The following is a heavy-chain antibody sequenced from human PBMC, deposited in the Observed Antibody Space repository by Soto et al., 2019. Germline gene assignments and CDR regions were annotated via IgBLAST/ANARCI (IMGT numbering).Heavy chain of an antibody. CDR3: ARQGRGRFSWYFDL. CDR1: EFIFSTYW. V-gene: IGHV3-7*01. J-gene: IGHJ2*01. Sequence: EVQLVESGGGLVQPGGSLRLSCAASEFIFSTYWMSWVRQALGKGLEWVATIKQEGSETYYVDSVEGRFTISRDNAKNSLHLQMNSLRVEDTAVYYCARQGRGRFSWYFDLWGRGTLVTVSS. CDR2: IKQEGSET. D-gene: IGHD3-3*01.